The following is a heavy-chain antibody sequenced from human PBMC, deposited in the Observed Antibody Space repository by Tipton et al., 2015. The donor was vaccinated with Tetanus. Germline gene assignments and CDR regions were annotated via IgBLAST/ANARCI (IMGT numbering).Heavy chain of an antibody. D-gene: IGHD3-16*01. V-gene: IGHV5-51*01. Sequence: QLVQSGAEVKKPGESLNISCKASGYNFATFWIGWVRQKPGKGLEWMGIIFPGASGVRYSPTFEGQVTISVDRSIDTAYLQWSSLKASDTAIYYCARPLTSVAFGGFAFDVWGQGTLVTVSS. J-gene: IGHJ3*01. CDR1: GYNFATFW. CDR3: ARPLTSVAFGGFAFDV. CDR2: IFPGASGV.